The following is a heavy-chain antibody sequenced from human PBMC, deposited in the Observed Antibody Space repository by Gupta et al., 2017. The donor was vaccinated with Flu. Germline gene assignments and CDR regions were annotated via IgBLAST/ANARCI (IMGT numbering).Heavy chain of an antibody. CDR1: GFTFSSYG. D-gene: IGHD3-22*01. CDR3: ARSRGSSGYYPNY. V-gene: IGHV3-33*01. J-gene: IGHJ4*02. Sequence: QVQLVESGGGVVQPGRSLRLYCAASGFTFSSYGMHWVRQAPGKGLEWVAVMWYDGSNKYYADSVKGRFTISRDNSKNTLYLQMNSLRAEDTAVYYCARSRGSSGYYPNYWGQGTLVTVSS. CDR2: MWYDGSNK.